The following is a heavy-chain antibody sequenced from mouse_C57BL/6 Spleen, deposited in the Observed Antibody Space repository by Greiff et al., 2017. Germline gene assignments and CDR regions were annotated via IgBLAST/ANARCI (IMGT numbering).Heavy chain of an antibody. CDR1: GYTFTDYY. CDR3: AITTVVAPVAY. D-gene: IGHD1-1*01. Sequence: EVKLQESGPVLVKPGASVKMSCKASGYTFTDYYMNWVKQSHGKSLEWIGVINPYNGGTSYNQKFKGKATLTVDKSSSTAYMELNSLTSEDSAVYYCAITTVVAPVAYWGQGTLVTVSA. J-gene: IGHJ3*01. V-gene: IGHV1-19*01. CDR2: INPYNGGT.